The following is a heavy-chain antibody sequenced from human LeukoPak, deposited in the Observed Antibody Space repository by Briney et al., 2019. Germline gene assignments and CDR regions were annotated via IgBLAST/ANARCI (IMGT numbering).Heavy chain of an antibody. Sequence: SETLSLTCAIYGASFSGYYCNWIRQPPGKGLEWIGEINHSGSTNYNPSLKSRVTISVDTSKNQFSLKLSSVTAADTAVYYCARQPRYGPFDYWGQGTLVTVSS. D-gene: IGHD5-18*01. J-gene: IGHJ4*02. V-gene: IGHV4-34*01. CDR1: GASFSGYY. CDR3: ARQPRYGPFDY. CDR2: INHSGST.